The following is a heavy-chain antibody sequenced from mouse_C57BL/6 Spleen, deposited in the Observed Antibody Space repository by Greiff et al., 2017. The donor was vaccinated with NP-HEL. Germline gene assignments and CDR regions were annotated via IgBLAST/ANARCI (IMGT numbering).Heavy chain of an antibody. Sequence: DVMLVESGGDLVKPGGSLKLSCAASGFTFSSYGMSWVRQTPDKRLEWVATISSGGSYTYYPDSVKGRFTISRDNAKNTLYLQMSSLKSEDTAMYYCARQEGTRKNAMDYWGQGTSVTVSS. V-gene: IGHV5-6*02. CDR1: GFTFSSYG. J-gene: IGHJ4*01. CDR3: ARQEGTRKNAMDY. CDR2: ISSGGSYT.